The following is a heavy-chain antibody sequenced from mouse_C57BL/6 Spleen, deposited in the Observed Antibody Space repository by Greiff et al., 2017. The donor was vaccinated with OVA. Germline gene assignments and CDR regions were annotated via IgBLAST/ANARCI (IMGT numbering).Heavy chain of an antibody. D-gene: IGHD1-1*01. V-gene: IGHV1-54*01. Sequence: QVQLQQSGAELVRPGTSVKVSCKASGYAFTNYLIEWVKQRPGQGLEWIGVINPGSGGTNYNEKFKGKATLTADKSSSTAYMQLSSLTSEDSAVYFCARLGSSYGGYFDVWGTGTTVTVSS. CDR1: GYAFTNYL. CDR3: ARLGSSYGGYFDV. CDR2: INPGSGGT. J-gene: IGHJ1*03.